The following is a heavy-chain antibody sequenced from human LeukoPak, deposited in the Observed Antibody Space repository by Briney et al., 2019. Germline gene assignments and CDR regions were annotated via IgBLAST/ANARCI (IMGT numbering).Heavy chain of an antibody. Sequence: PGGSLRLSCAASGFTFSNAWMSWVRQAPGKGLEWVGRIKSKTDGGTTDYAAPVKGRFTISRDDSKNTLYLQMNSLRAEDTAVYYCAKDSQWLVETGYFQHGGQGTLVTVSS. V-gene: IGHV3-15*01. J-gene: IGHJ1*01. CDR2: IKSKTDGGTT. CDR1: GFTFSNAW. D-gene: IGHD6-19*01. CDR3: AKDSQWLVETGYFQH.